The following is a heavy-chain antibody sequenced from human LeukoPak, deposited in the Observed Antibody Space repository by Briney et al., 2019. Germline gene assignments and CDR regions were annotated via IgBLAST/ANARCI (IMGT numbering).Heavy chain of an antibody. CDR2: ISSRSSYI. J-gene: IGHJ4*02. CDR1: GFTSSCCS. CDR3: ARTSSGYSYY. D-gene: IGHD3-22*01. Sequence: GGSLRLSCAASGFTSSCCSMKWVRQAPGKGLEWVASISSRSSYIYYADSVKGRLTISRDNAKNSLYLQMNSLRAEDTAVYYCARTSSGYSYYWGQGTLVTVSS. V-gene: IGHV3-21*01.